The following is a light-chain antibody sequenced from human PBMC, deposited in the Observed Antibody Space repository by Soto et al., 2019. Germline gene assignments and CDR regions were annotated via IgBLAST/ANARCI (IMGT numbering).Light chain of an antibody. CDR1: QSVSSN. CDR2: DVS. CDR3: HQRSQWPLT. Sequence: EIVMTQSPATLSVSPGERATLSCWASQSVSSNLAWYQQTPGQATRLLIYDVSTSATGIPTRFSGSGSRTEFTLTISSLQSEDFASYSCHQRSQWPLTVGGGTKVDSK. J-gene: IGKJ4*01. V-gene: IGKV3D-15*01.